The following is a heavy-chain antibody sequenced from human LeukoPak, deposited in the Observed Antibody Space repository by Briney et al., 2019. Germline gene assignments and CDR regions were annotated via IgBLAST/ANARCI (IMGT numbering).Heavy chain of an antibody. CDR2: IYYSGST. D-gene: IGHD5-12*01. V-gene: IGHV4-59*12. J-gene: IGHJ4*02. Sequence: SETLSLTCTVSGGSISSYYWSWIRQPPGKGLEWIGYIYYSGSTNYNPSLKSRVTISVDTSKNQFSLKLSSVTAADTAVYYCGSSGHEGGFDYWGQGTLVTVSS. CDR3: GSSGHEGGFDY. CDR1: GGSISSYY.